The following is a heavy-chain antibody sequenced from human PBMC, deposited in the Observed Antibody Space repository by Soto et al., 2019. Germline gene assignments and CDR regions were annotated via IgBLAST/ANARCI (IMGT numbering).Heavy chain of an antibody. CDR2: MNPNSGNT. CDR3: ARGRYYCSGGCCLYYYYYYMDV. CDR1: GYAFTTYD. D-gene: IGHD2-15*01. Sequence: ASVTVSCKASGYAFTTYDINWVRPAPGQGLEWMGWMNPNSGNTGYAQKFQGRVTMTRNTSISTAYMELSSLRSEDTAVYYCARGRYYCSGGCCLYYYYYYMDVWGKGTTVTVSS. V-gene: IGHV1-8*01. J-gene: IGHJ6*03.